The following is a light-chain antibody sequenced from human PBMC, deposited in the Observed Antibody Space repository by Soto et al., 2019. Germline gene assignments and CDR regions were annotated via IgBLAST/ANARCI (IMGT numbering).Light chain of an antibody. V-gene: IGLV2-11*01. CDR2: DVN. CDR1: TNY. J-gene: IGLJ1*01. Sequence: QSALTQPRSVSGSPGQSVTISCTGTTNYVSWYQQHPGKAPRVMIYDVNKRPSGVPDRFSGYKSGNTASLTISGLQAEDEADYYCCSFAGSYTSYVFATGTKVTVL. CDR3: CSFAGSYTSYV.